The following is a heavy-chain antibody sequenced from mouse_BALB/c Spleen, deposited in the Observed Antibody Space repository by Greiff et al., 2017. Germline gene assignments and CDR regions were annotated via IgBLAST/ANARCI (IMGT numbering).Heavy chain of an antibody. D-gene: IGHD2-1*01. V-gene: IGHV2-9*02. J-gene: IGHJ3*01. Sequence: VKLMESGPGLVAPSQSLSITCTVSGFSLTSYGVHWVRQPPGKGLEWLGVIWAGGRTTYNSALMSRLSISKDNSKSQVFLKMNSLQTDDTAMYYCAREDGNGFAYWGQGTLVTVSA. CDR3: AREDGNGFAY. CDR1: GFSLTSYG. CDR2: IWAGGRT.